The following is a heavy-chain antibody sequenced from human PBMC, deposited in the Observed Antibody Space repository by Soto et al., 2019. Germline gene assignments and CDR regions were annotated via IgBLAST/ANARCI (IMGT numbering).Heavy chain of an antibody. CDR2: IYYSGST. D-gene: IGHD6-19*01. J-gene: IGHJ4*02. CDR3: ARALIAVAVDFDY. Sequence: SETLSLTCTVSGGSISSSSYYWGWIRQPPGKGLEWIGSIYYSGSTYYNLSLKSRVTISVDTSKNQFSLQLNSVTPEDTAVYYCARALIAVAVDFDYWGQGTLVTVSS. V-gene: IGHV4-39*01. CDR1: GGSISSSSYY.